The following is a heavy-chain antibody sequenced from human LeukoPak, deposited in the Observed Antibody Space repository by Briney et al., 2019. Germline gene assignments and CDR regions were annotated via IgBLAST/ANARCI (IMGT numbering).Heavy chain of an antibody. CDR3: ARDGGRSGYYEYSPNFDY. J-gene: IGHJ4*02. CDR1: GYTFTSYY. D-gene: IGHD3-3*01. Sequence: ASVKVSCKASGYTFTSYYMRWVRQAPGQGLEWMGIINPSGGSTSYAQKFQGRVTMTRDTSTSTVYMELSSLRSEDTAVYYCARDGGRSGYYEYSPNFDYWGQGTLVTVSS. V-gene: IGHV1-46*01. CDR2: INPSGGST.